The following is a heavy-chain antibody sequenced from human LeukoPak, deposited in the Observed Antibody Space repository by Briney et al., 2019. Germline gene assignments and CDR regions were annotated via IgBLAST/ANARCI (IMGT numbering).Heavy chain of an antibody. CDR3: ARTVVVTLDAFDI. J-gene: IGHJ3*02. CDR2: TRNKANSYTT. D-gene: IGHD3-22*01. CDR1: GFTFSDHY. V-gene: IGHV3-72*01. Sequence: PGGSLRLSCAASGFTFSDHYMDWVRQAPGKGQEWVGRTRNKANSYTTEYAASVKGRFTISRDDSKNSLYLQMNSLKTEDTAVYYCARTVVVTLDAFDIWGQGTVVTVSS.